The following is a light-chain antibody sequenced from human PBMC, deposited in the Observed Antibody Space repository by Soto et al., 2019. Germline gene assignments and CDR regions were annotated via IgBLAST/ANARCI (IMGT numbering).Light chain of an antibody. CDR2: GAS. CDR3: QQYGSSPPVT. Sequence: EIVLTQSPGTLSLSPGERATLSCRASQSVSSSYLAWYQQKPGQAPRLLIYGASSRATGIPDRFSGSGSGTDLTLTISRLEPEDFEVYYCQQYGSSPPVTFGQGTKVDI. V-gene: IGKV3-20*01. J-gene: IGKJ1*01. CDR1: QSVSSSY.